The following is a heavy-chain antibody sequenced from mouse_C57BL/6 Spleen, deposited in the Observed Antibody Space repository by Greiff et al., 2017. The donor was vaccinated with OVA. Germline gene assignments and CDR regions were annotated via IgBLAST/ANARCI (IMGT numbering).Heavy chain of an antibody. CDR2: INPNNGGT. V-gene: IGHV1-26*01. Sequence: VQLQQSGPELVKPGASVKISCKASGYTFTDYYMNWVKQSHGKSLEWIGDINPNNGGTSYNQKFKGKATLTVDKSSSTAYMELRSLTSEDSAVYYCARKSYGSKDYWGQGTTLTVSS. D-gene: IGHD1-1*01. CDR3: ARKSYGSKDY. CDR1: GYTFTDYY. J-gene: IGHJ2*01.